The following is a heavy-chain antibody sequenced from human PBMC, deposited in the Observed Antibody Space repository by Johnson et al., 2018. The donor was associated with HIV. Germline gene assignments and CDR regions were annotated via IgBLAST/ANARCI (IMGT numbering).Heavy chain of an antibody. CDR1: GFTFSRFA. V-gene: IGHV3-30*04. CDR2: ISYDGSNK. CDR3: ARDLSGNYGDAFDI. J-gene: IGHJ3*02. D-gene: IGHD1-26*01. Sequence: QVQLVESGGGVVQPGRSLRLSCVASGFTFSRFAIHWVHQAPGKGLEWVAVISYDGSNKKYADSVKGRFTISRDNSKNTLYLQMNSLRAADTAVYYCARDLSGNYGDAFDIWGQGTMVTVSS.